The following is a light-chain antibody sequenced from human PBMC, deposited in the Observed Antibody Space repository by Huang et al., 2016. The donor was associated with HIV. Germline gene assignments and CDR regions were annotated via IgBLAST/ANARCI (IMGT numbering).Light chain of an antibody. CDR1: QRVSRSY. V-gene: IGKV3-20*01. Sequence: EIVLTQSPGTLSLSPGERATLSCRASQRVSRSYLGWYQQKAGQAPRRRVYVASSRAPGIPDRFSGSGSGTDFTLTISRLEPEDFAIYYCQQYESSPWTFGQGTKVEMK. J-gene: IGKJ1*01. CDR2: VAS. CDR3: QQYESSPWT.